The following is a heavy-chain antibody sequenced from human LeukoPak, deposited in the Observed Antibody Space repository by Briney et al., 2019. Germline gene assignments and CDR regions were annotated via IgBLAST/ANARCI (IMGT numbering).Heavy chain of an antibody. D-gene: IGHD3-9*01. Sequence: GRSLRLSCAASGFTFSSYAMHWVRQAPGKGLEWVAVISYDGSNKYYADSVKGRFTISRDNAKNSLYLQMNSLRAEDTAVYYCASHDILTGYYPFDYWGQGTLVTVSS. CDR3: ASHDILTGYYPFDY. CDR1: GFTFSSYA. CDR2: ISYDGSNK. V-gene: IGHV3-30-3*01. J-gene: IGHJ4*02.